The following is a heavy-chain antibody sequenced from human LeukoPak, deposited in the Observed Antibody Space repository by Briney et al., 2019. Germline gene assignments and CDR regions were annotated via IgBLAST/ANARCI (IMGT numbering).Heavy chain of an antibody. CDR2: IHYSGST. J-gene: IGHJ4*02. Sequence: SETLSLTCTVSGDSISSYYWSWIRQPPGKGLEWIGFIHYSGSTNYNPSLRSRVTISLDTSKNQFSLNLTSATAADTAVYYCARHSGAYGDYGTWFNYWGQGTLVAVSS. CDR1: GDSISSYY. CDR3: ARHSGAYGDYGTWFNY. V-gene: IGHV4-59*08. D-gene: IGHD4-17*01.